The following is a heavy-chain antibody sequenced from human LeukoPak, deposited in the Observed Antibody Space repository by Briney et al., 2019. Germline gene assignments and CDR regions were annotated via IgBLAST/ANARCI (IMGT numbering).Heavy chain of an antibody. J-gene: IGHJ4*02. CDR1: GYTFTGYY. Sequence: ASVKVSCKASGYTFTGYYIHWVRQAPGQGLEWMGWINPNSGGTNYAQKFQGRVTMTRDTSISTAYMELSRLRSDDTAVYYCARSAPKRYCSSTSCWFDYWGQGTLVTVSS. CDR3: ARSAPKRYCSSTSCWFDY. CDR2: INPNSGGT. V-gene: IGHV1-2*02. D-gene: IGHD2-2*01.